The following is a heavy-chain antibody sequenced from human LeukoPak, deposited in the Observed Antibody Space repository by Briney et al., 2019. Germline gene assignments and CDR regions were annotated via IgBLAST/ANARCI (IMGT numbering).Heavy chain of an antibody. V-gene: IGHV5-51*01. CDR2: IYPGDSDT. D-gene: IGHD3-3*01. J-gene: IGHJ5*02. Sequence: TGESLKISCKGSGYSFISYWIGWVRQMPGKGLEWMGIIYPGDSDTRYSPSFQGQVTISADKSISTAYLQWSSLKASDTAMYYCARQWGPPFWSGYYPQPRGWFDPWGQGTLVTVSS. CDR3: ARQWGPPFWSGYYPQPRGWFDP. CDR1: GYSFISYW.